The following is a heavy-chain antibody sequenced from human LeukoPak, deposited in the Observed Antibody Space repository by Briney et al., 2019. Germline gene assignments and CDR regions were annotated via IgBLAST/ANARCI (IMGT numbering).Heavy chain of an antibody. CDR1: GFTFITHA. J-gene: IGHJ4*02. CDR3: ARATVGTSCCTAVDY. D-gene: IGHD1-26*01. CDR2: ISAGGDRT. Sequence: GGSLRLSCAASGFTFITHAMTWVRQAPGKGLEWVSGISAGGDRTYYADSVKGRFTISRDNSKNTLYLQMNSLRAEDTAEYYCARATVGTSCCTAVDYWGQGTLVTVSS. V-gene: IGHV3-23*01.